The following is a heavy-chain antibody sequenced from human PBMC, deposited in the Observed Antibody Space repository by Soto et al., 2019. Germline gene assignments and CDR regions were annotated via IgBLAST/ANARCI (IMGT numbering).Heavy chain of an antibody. CDR1: RFAFSSYS. D-gene: IGHD3-10*01. V-gene: IGHV3-21*01. J-gene: IGHJ6*02. CDR2: INSVASYV. CDR3: TRDRSSFMRGRIRGPYGGLDV. Sequence: QLVESRGGLVKPGGSLRVSCAASRFAFSSYSMHWVRQAPMKGLEWVASINSVASYVYYADSVEGRFTISRDNAKNSVYLQMNSLRAEDTAVYYCTRDRSSFMRGRIRGPYGGLDVWGQGTTVLVS.